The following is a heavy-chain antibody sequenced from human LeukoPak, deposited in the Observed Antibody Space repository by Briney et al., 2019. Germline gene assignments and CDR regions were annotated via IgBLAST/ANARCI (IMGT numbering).Heavy chain of an antibody. CDR2: IYYSGST. D-gene: IGHD3-3*01. Sequence: SETLSLTCTVSGGSISSSSYYWGWIRQPPGKGLEWIGSIYYSGSTYYNPSLKSRVTISVDTSKNQFSPKLSSVTAADTAVYYCARPSFGVDTPTYFDYWGQGTLVTVSS. CDR3: ARPSFGVDTPTYFDY. CDR1: GGSISSSSYY. J-gene: IGHJ4*02. V-gene: IGHV4-39*01.